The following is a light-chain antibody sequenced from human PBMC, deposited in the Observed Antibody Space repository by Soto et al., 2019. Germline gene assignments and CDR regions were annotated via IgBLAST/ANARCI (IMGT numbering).Light chain of an antibody. CDR2: DVS. J-gene: IGLJ1*01. CDR1: SRDVGGYNY. CDR3: SSYTSSIPYV. Sequence: QSPLTQPAPVSGSPGQSMTISCHGTSRDVGGYNYVSWYQQHPGKAPKLMIYDVSNRPSGVSNRFSGSKSGNTASLTISGLQAEDEAHYYCSSYTSSIPYVFGHGTKVTVL. V-gene: IGLV2-14*01.